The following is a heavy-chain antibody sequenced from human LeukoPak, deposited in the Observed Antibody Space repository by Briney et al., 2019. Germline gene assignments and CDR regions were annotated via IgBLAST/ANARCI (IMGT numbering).Heavy chain of an antibody. J-gene: IGHJ6*03. CDR2: IYYSGTT. V-gene: IGHV4-39*01. D-gene: IGHD2-15*01. CDR1: GGSISSSNYY. CDR3: ARQISDYYYYYMDV. Sequence: KPSETLSLTCTVSGGSISSSNYYWGWIRQPPGKGLEWIGTIYYSGTTYYNPSLESRVTLFEDTSKNQFSLMLTSVTAADTAVYYCARQISDYYYYYMDVWGRGTTVTVSS.